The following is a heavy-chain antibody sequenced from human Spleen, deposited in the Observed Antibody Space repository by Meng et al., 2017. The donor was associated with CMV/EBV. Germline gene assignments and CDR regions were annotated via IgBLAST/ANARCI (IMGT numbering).Heavy chain of an antibody. J-gene: IGHJ3*02. CDR3: AKDRAVRDDAFDI. V-gene: IGHV4-31*02. CDR2: IYYSGST. Sequence: VSGGCISSGGYYWSWIRQHPGKGLEWIGYIYYSGSTYYNPSLKSRVTISVDTSKNQSSLKLSSVTAADTAVYYCAKDRAVRDDAFDIWGQGTMVTVSS. CDR1: GGCISSGGYY.